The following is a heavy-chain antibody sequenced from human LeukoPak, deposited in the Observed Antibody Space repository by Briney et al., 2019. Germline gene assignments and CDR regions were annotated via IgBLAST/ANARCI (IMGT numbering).Heavy chain of an antibody. CDR1: GFTFSSYA. CDR3: AREIAAAGTYYYYMDV. CDR2: ISGSGGST. V-gene: IGHV3-23*01. Sequence: GGSLRLSCAASGFTFSSYAMSWVRQAPGKGLEWVSAISGSGGSTYYADSVKGRFTISRDNSKNTLYLQMNSLRAEDTAVYYCAREIAAAGTYYYYMDVWGKGTTVTVSS. D-gene: IGHD6-13*01. J-gene: IGHJ6*03.